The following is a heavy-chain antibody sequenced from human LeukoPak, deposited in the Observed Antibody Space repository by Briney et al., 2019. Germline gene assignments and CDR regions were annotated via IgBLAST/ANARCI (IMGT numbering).Heavy chain of an antibody. CDR3: ATQVRPYGFGAFDI. V-gene: IGHV1-18*01. D-gene: IGHD4-17*01. Sequence: ASVKVSCKASGYTFTSYGISWVRQAPGQGLEWMGWISAYNGNTNYAQKFQGRVTMTEDTSTDTAYMELSSLRSEDTAVYYCATQVRPYGFGAFDIWGQGTMVTVSS. CDR1: GYTFTSYG. J-gene: IGHJ3*02. CDR2: ISAYNGNT.